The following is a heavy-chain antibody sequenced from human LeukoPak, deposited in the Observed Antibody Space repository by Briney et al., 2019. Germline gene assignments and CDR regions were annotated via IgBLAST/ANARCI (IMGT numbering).Heavy chain of an antibody. J-gene: IGHJ4*02. CDR3: ARINSSGWYDFDY. Sequence: SETLSLTCAVSGYSISSGYCWGWIRQPPGKGLEWIGSIYHSGSTYYNPSLKSRVTISVDTSKNQFSLKLSSVTAADTAVYYYARINSSGWYDFDYWGQGTLVTVSS. V-gene: IGHV4-38-2*01. CDR1: GYSISSGYC. CDR2: IYHSGST. D-gene: IGHD6-19*01.